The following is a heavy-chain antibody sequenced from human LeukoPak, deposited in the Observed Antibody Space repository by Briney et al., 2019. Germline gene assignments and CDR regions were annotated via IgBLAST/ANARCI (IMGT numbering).Heavy chain of an antibody. J-gene: IGHJ4*02. CDR2: ISGHNGNT. Sequence: ASVKVSCKTSGYTFTNFGISWVRQAPGQGPEWMGWISGHNGNTKYAKNLQDRVKMTIDTSTTTAYMELRSLTSDDTGVYYCARAGVNIGGIIDDSLDSWGQGTLVTVSS. CDR1: GYTFTNFG. D-gene: IGHD3-16*02. CDR3: ARAGVNIGGIIDDSLDS. V-gene: IGHV1-18*01.